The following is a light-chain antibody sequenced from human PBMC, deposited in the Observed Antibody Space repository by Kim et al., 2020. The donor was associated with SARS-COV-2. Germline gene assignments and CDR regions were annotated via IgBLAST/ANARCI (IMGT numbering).Light chain of an antibody. CDR2: DAF. CDR1: QSVRTY. Sequence: EIVLTQSPATLSLSPGERATLSCRASQSVRTYLAWYQKKPGQAPRVLIYDAFNRATGVPARFSGSGSGTDFTLTISSLEAEDFALYYCQQRLNWPRTTFGRGTKVDIK. V-gene: IGKV3-11*01. J-gene: IGKJ4*01. CDR3: QQRLNWPRTT.